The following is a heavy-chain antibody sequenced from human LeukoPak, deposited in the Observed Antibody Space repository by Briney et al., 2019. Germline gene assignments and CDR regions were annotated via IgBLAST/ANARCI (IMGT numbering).Heavy chain of an antibody. J-gene: IGHJ4*02. Sequence: SETLSLTCAIYGGSLSGYYWSWIRQPPGKGLEWIGEINYSGSTNYNLSLKSRVTISVDTSKNQFSLKLSSVAAAGTAVYYCASRSGGRGDYWGQGALVTVSS. V-gene: IGHV4-34*01. CDR2: INYSGST. CDR3: ASRSGGRGDY. D-gene: IGHD2-15*01. CDR1: GGSLSGYY.